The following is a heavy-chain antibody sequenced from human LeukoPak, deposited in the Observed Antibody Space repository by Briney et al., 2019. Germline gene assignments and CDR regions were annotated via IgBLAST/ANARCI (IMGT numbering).Heavy chain of an antibody. D-gene: IGHD6-6*01. CDR1: GFTFSSYG. V-gene: IGHV3-30*18. J-gene: IGHJ4*02. CDR3: AKVAPSRQLVEYFDC. Sequence: GGSLRLSCAASGFTFSSYGMHWVRQAPGKGLEWVAVISYDGSNKYYADSVKGRFTISRDNSKNTLDLQMNSLRLEDTAVYYCAKVAPSRQLVEYFDCWGQGALVTVSS. CDR2: ISYDGSNK.